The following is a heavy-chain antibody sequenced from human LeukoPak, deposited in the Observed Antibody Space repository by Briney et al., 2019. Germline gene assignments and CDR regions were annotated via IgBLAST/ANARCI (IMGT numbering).Heavy chain of an antibody. CDR3: ARGDYKRWFDY. Sequence: SETLSVTCAVSGCSISSGGYSWSWIQQPPGKGLEWIGYIYHSGSTYYNPSLKSRVTISVDRSKNQFSLKLSSVTAADTAVYYCARGDYKRWFDYWGQGTLVTVSS. CDR1: GCSISSGGYS. J-gene: IGHJ4*02. CDR2: IYHSGST. V-gene: IGHV4-30-2*01. D-gene: IGHD3-16*01.